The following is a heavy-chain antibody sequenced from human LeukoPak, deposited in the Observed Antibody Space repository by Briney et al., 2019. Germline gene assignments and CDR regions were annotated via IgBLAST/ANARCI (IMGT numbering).Heavy chain of an antibody. Sequence: PSETLSLTCAVSGGSISSGGYSWSWIRQPPGKGLEWIGFIYHSGSTYCNPSLKSRVTISLDRSKNQFSLRLSSVTAADTAVYYCARAAYCGGDCPNWFDPWGQGTLVTVSS. CDR2: IYHSGST. J-gene: IGHJ5*02. V-gene: IGHV4-30-2*01. D-gene: IGHD2-21*02. CDR3: ARAAYCGGDCPNWFDP. CDR1: GGSISSGGYS.